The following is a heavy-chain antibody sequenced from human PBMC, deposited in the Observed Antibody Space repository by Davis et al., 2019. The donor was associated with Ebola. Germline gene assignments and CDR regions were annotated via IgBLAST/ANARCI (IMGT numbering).Heavy chain of an antibody. CDR3: ARATFYGPFDY. J-gene: IGHJ4*02. CDR1: GFTFSSYS. D-gene: IGHD3-9*01. V-gene: IGHV3-21*01. Sequence: GESLKISCAASGFTFSSYSMNWVRQAPGKGLEWVSSISSSSSYIYYADSVKGRFTISRDNARNSLFLQMNSLRADDAAVYYCARATFYGPFDYWGQGTLVTVSS. CDR2: ISSSSSYI.